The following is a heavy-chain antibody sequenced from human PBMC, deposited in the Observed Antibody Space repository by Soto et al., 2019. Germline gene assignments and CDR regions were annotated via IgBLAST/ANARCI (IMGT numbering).Heavy chain of an antibody. CDR1: GFTFSSYA. D-gene: IGHD6-19*01. CDR3: AKGRRIAVANLDY. J-gene: IGHJ4*02. CDR2: ISGSGGST. V-gene: IGHV3-23*01. Sequence: GGSLRLSCAASGFTFSSYAMSWVRQAPGKGLEWDSAISGSGGSTYYGESVKGRFTISRDNSKNTLYLQMNSLRAEDTAVYYCAKGRRIAVANLDYWGQGTLVTVSS.